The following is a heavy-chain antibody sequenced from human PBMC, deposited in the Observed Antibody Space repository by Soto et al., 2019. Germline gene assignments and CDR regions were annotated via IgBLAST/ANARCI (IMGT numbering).Heavy chain of an antibody. D-gene: IGHD1-26*01. CDR2: IIPIFGTT. Sequence: SVKVSCKASGGTFSSYAISWVRQAPGQGLEWMGGIIPIFGTTNYAQKFQGRVTITADESTSTAYMELSSLRSEDTAVYYCARDSPSIVGATLYWGQGTLVTVSS. J-gene: IGHJ4*02. CDR1: GGTFSSYA. CDR3: ARDSPSIVGATLY. V-gene: IGHV1-69*13.